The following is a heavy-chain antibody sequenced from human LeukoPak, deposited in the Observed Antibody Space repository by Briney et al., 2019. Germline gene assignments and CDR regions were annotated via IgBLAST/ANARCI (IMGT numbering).Heavy chain of an antibody. V-gene: IGHV4-34*01. CDR3: ARFGDEYSSSPGTY. CDR1: GGSFSGYY. CDR2: INHSGST. J-gene: IGHJ4*02. D-gene: IGHD6-6*01. Sequence: SETLSLTCAVYGGSFSGYYWSWIRQPPGKGLEWIGEINHSGSTNYNPSLKSRVTISVDTSKNQFSLKLSSATAADTAVYYCARFGDEYSSSPGTYWGQGTLVTVSS.